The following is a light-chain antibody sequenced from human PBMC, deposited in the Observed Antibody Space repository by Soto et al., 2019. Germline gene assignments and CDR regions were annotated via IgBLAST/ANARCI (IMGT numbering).Light chain of an antibody. CDR1: SSNIGNNY. J-gene: IGLJ1*01. V-gene: IGLV1-51*02. CDR3: GTWDSSLSAKV. Sequence: QSALTQPPSGSAAPGQKVTISCSESSSNIGNNYVSWYQQLPGTAPKLLIYENNKRPSGIPDRFSGSKSGTSATLGITGLQTGDEADYYCGTWDSSLSAKVFGTGTKVTVL. CDR2: ENN.